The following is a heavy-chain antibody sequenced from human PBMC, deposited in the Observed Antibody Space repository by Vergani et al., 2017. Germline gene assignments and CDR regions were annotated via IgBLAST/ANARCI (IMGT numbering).Heavy chain of an antibody. D-gene: IGHD3-3*01. CDR3: ARQTQDDFWSGYTIDY. Sequence: QLQLQESGPGLVKPSETLSLTCTVSGGSISSSSYSWGWIRQPPGKGLEWIGSIYYSGSTYYNPSLKSRVTISVDTSKNQFSLKLSSVTAADTAVYYCARQTQDDFWSGYTIDYWGQGTLVTVSS. V-gene: IGHV4-39*01. J-gene: IGHJ4*02. CDR2: IYYSGST. CDR1: GGSISSSSYS.